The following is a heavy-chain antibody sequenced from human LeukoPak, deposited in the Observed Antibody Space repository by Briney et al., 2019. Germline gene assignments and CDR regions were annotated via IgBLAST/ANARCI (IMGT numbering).Heavy chain of an antibody. CDR3: ATRESSMARTH. CDR1: GFIFSDYW. V-gene: IGHV3-7*01. J-gene: IGHJ4*02. CDR2: INEVGTKE. D-gene: IGHD3-10*01. Sequence: PGGSLRLSCAASGFIFSDYWTNWVRQVPGKGLEWVANINEVGTKEDYVDSVRGRFTISRDNTKNTLYLQMNSLRAEDTALYYCATRESSMARTHWGQGTLVTVSS.